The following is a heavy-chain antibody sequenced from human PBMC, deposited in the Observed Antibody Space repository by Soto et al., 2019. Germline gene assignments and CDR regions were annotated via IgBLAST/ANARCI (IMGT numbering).Heavy chain of an antibody. J-gene: IGHJ3*02. V-gene: IGHV4-31*03. Sequence: SETLSLTCTVSGGSISSGGYYWSWIRQHPGKGLEWIGYIYSSGSTYYNPSLKSRVTISVDTSKNQFSLKLSSVTAADTAVYYGARGRYGSIRYFDQADAFDIWGQGTMVTVSS. CDR2: IYSSGST. CDR1: GGSISSGGYY. CDR3: ARGRYGSIRYFDQADAFDI. D-gene: IGHD3-9*01.